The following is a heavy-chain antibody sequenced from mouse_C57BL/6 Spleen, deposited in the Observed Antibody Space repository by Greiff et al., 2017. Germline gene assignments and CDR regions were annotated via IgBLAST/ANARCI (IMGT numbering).Heavy chain of an antibody. CDR2: IDPENGDT. CDR3: TTSYYFDY. J-gene: IGHJ2*01. Sequence: VQLQQSGAELVRPGASVKLSCTASGFNIKDDYMHWVKQRPEQGLEWIGWIDPENGDTEYASKFQGKATITADTSSNTAYLQLSSLKSEDTAVYYCTTSYYFDYWGQGTTLTVSS. V-gene: IGHV14-4*01. CDR1: GFNIKDDY.